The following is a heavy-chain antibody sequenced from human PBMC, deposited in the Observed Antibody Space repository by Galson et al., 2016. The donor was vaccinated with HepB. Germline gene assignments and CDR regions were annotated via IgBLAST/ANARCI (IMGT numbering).Heavy chain of an antibody. CDR1: GFTFSSYY. J-gene: IGHJ4*02. Sequence: SLRLSCAASGFTFSSYYMNWVRQAPGKGLEWVAILNQDGSEKYYVDSVKGRFTISRDNAKNSLYLQMNSLRADDTAVYYCAGGLGWLVDYWGQGTLVTVSS. D-gene: IGHD6-19*01. CDR3: AGGLGWLVDY. CDR2: LNQDGSEK. V-gene: IGHV3-7*01.